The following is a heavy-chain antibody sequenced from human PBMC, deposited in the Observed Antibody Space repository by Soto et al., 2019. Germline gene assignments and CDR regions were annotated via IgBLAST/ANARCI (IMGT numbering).Heavy chain of an antibody. J-gene: IGHJ5*02. Sequence: ASVKVSCKTSGYTFIGYYMHWARQAPGQGLEWMGWMNPRSGDTNYAQKFQGRVTMTGDASFTTAYMELRGLSSDDTAVYFGGRDAVGVTLLGCYDAWGQGTGVTAPQ. CDR2: MNPRSGDT. CDR3: GRDAVGVTLLGCYDA. V-gene: IGHV1-2*02. CDR1: GYTFIGYY. D-gene: IGHD1-26*01.